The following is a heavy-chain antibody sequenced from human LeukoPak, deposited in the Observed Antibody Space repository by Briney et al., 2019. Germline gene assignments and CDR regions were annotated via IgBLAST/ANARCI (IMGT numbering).Heavy chain of an antibody. J-gene: IGHJ4*02. D-gene: IGHD3-22*01. CDR1: GFTFSNHA. CDR3: AKDGFDYYDSSGYYYFNY. V-gene: IGHV3-23*01. CDR2: ISGGGVAI. Sequence: GGSLRLSCAASGFTFSNHAMSWLRQAPGKGLQWVSAISGGGVAIYYADSVKGRFTISRDNSKNTLYLQMNSLRAEDTAVYYCAKDGFDYYDSSGYYYFNYWGQGTLVTVSS.